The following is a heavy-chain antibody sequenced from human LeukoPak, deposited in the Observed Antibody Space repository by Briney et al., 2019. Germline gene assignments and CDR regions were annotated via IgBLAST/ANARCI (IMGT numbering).Heavy chain of an antibody. CDR1: GYTFTSYG. D-gene: IGHD3-3*01. CDR2: ISAYNGNT. V-gene: IGHV1-18*01. J-gene: IGHJ4*02. CDR3: ARGNTIFGVAVYYFDY. Sequence: ASVKVSCKASGYTFTSYGISWVRQAPGQGLEWMGWISAYNGNTNYAQKLQGRVTMTTDTSTSTAYMELRSLRSDDTAVYYCARGNTIFGVAVYYFDYWGQGTLVTVSS.